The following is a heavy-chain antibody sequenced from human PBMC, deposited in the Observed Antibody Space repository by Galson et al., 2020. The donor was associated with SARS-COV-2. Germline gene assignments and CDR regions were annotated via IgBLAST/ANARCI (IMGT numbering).Heavy chain of an antibody. CDR1: GFTFSDHY. V-gene: IGHV3-72*01. CDR3: VRSVATRDSNYYYNDLDV. J-gene: IGHJ6*02. CDR2: IRNQEKSYTT. Sequence: GGSLRLSCAGSGFTFSDHYMEWVRQAPGKGLEWVGRIRNQEKSYTTDYAASVKGRFVLSRDDSTNSLYLEMNSLKTEDTAVFYCVRSVATRDSNYYYNDLDVWGQGTTVTVSS. D-gene: IGHD5-12*01.